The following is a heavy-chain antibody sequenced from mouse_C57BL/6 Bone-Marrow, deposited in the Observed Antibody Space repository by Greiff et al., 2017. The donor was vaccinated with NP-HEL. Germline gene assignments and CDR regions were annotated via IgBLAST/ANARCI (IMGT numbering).Heavy chain of an antibody. V-gene: IGHV1-80*01. CDR2: IYPGDGDT. CDR1: VYAFSSYW. Sequence: LQQSVAELVPPGASLPISFTSSVYAFSSYWMNWVKQRPGKGLEWIGQIYPGDGDTNYNGKFKGKATLTADKSSSTAYMQLSSLTSEDSAVYFCARGGYWGQGTTLTVSS. CDR3: ARGGY. J-gene: IGHJ2*01.